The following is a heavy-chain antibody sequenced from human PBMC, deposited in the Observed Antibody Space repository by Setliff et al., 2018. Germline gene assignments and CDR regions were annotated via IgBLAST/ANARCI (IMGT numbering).Heavy chain of an antibody. D-gene: IGHD6-19*01. J-gene: IGHJ6*03. V-gene: IGHV4-38-2*02. CDR2: IYYSGTT. CDR3: AREQWLDPPGYYYMDV. CDR1: GYSIGRDYY. Sequence: SETLSLTCAVSGYSIGRDYYWGWIRQPPGKGLEWIGCIYYSGTTNYNPSLKSRVTISLDTSKNQFSLKLTSVTAADMAVYYCAREQWLDPPGYYYMDVWAKGTTVTVSS.